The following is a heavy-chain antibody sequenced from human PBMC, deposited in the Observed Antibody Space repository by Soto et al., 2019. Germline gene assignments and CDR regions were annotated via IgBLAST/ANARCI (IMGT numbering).Heavy chain of an antibody. J-gene: IGHJ5*02. Sequence: PSETLSLTCTVSGGAIISGGYYLICIRQQPWKGLELIGYIYYSGSTYYNPSLKSRVTISVDTSKNQFSLKLSSVTAADTAVYYCAREPIAAAATNWFDPWGQGTLVTVSS. D-gene: IGHD6-13*01. CDR3: AREPIAAAATNWFDP. CDR2: IYYSGST. CDR1: GGAIISGGYY. V-gene: IGHV4-31*03.